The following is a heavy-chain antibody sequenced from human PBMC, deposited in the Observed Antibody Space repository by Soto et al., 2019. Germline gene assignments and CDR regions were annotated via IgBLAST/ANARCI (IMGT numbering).Heavy chain of an antibody. D-gene: IGHD4-17*01. CDR2: ISYSGST. CDR1: GGSISSGGYY. V-gene: IGHV4-31*03. Sequence: QVQLQESGPGLVKPSQTLSPTCTVSGGSISSGGYYWSCIRQHPRKGLEWIGYISYSGSTYYNPSLKRRVTRSVDTSKNQCSLKLSSVAAAETAVYYCARELRAIDYWGQGSLVTVSS. CDR3: ARELRAIDY. J-gene: IGHJ4*02.